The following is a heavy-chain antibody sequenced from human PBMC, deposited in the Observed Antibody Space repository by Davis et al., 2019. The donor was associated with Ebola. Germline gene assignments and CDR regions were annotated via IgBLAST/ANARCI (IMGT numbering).Heavy chain of an antibody. CDR2: ISGSGGST. D-gene: IGHD1-26*01. J-gene: IGHJ2*01. CDR1: VITFSSYA. CDR3: ARERWELLSWYFDL. V-gene: IGHV3-23*01. Sequence: GESLKISCTDSVITFSSYAMTWVRQAPGKGLEWVSAISGSGGSTYYADSVKGRFTISRDNSKNTLYLQMNSLRAEDTAVYYCARERWELLSWYFDLWGRGTLVTVSS.